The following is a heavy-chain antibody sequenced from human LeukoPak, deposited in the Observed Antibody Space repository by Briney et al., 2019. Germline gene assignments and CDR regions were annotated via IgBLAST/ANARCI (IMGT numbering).Heavy chain of an antibody. CDR3: ARGGRSTSYSAAFDI. D-gene: IGHD2-2*01. V-gene: IGHV3-20*04. J-gene: IGHJ3*02. CDR2: INWNGYSI. CDR1: GFTFDDYG. Sequence: RTGRSLRLSCAASGFTFDDYGMSWVRQTPGKGLEWVSGINWNGYSIGYGDSVQGRFTTSRDNAKNSLSLQMNSLRAEDTALYYCARGGRSTSYSAAFDIWGQGTMVIVSS.